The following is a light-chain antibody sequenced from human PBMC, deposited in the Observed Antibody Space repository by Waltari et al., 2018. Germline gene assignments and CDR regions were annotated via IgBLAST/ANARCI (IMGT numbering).Light chain of an antibody. CDR3: HQSYTTPLT. CDR1: QSISRL. J-gene: IGKJ1*01. Sequence: DIQMNQSQSSPSASDGDRVTITCRASQSISRLLNWYQQKPGKAPELLSYDSSSLQTGVPSRFSGGGSWTDFTLTISSLLPEDFATYYCHQSYTTPLTFGQGTRVEIK. CDR2: DSS. V-gene: IGKV1-39*01.